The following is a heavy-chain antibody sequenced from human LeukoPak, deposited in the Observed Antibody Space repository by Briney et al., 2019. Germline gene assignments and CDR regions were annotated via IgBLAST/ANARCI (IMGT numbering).Heavy chain of an antibody. J-gene: IGHJ4*02. CDR1: GGSISSYY. V-gene: IGHV4-59*12. CDR2: IHYTGST. CDR3: ARLEVVTPPYYFDY. Sequence: SETLSLTCTVSGGSISSYYWSWIRQSPGKGLECIGYIHYTGSTNYNPSLKSRVTISVETSKNQFSLKLSSVTAADTAVYYCARLEVVTPPYYFDYWGQGTLVTVSS. D-gene: IGHD4-23*01.